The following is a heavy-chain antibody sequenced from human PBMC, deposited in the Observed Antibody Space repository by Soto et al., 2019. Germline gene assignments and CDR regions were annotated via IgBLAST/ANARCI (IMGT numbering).Heavy chain of an antibody. D-gene: IGHD6-19*01. V-gene: IGHV3-7*05. J-gene: IGHJ4*02. CDR2: IKEDGSDK. CDR1: GFTFSNYW. Sequence: PGGSLRLSCAGSGFTFSNYWMGWVRQAPGKGLEWVANIKEDGSDKYYLDSVKGRFTISRDNAKNSVYLQMNSLGADDTAVYYCARDQWRLFDYWGQGTLVTVSS. CDR3: ARDQWRLFDY.